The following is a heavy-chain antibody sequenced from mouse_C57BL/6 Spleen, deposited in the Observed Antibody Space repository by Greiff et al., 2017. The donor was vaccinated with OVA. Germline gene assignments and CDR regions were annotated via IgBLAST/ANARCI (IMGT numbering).Heavy chain of an antibody. CDR1: GYAFSSSW. Sequence: QVQLKESGPELVKPGASVKISCKASGYAFSSSWMNWVKQRPGKGLEWIGRIYPGDGDTNYNGKFKGKATLTADKSSSTAYMQLSSLTSEDSAVYFCARGDVAMDYWGQGTSVTVSS. J-gene: IGHJ4*01. D-gene: IGHD3-3*01. V-gene: IGHV1-82*01. CDR2: IYPGDGDT. CDR3: ARGDVAMDY.